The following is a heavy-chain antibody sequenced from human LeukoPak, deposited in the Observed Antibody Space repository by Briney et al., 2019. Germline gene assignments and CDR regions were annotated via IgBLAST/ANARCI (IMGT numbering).Heavy chain of an antibody. J-gene: IGHJ4*02. V-gene: IGHV1-18*01. CDR1: GYTFTSYG. CDR2: ISAYNGNT. D-gene: IGHD3-22*01. CDR3: ARRAMSGGYYLI. Sequence: ASVKVSCKASGYTFTSYGISWVRQAPGQGLEWMGWISAYNGNTNYAQKFQGRVTMTRNTSISTAYMELSSLRSEDTAVYYCARRAMSGGYYLIWGQGTLVTVSS.